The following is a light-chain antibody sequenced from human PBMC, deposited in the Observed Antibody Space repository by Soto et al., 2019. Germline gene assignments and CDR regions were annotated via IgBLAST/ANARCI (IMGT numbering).Light chain of an antibody. CDR2: KVS. J-gene: IGKJ1*01. Sequence: VVMTQSPLSLPVTLGQPASISCRSSQSLVNSDGNTYLNWFHQRPGQSPRRLIDKVSNRDSGAPDRFSGSGSGTDFTLRISRVEAGDVGFYYCMQGSHWPRTFGQGTRVEIK. CDR3: MQGSHWPRT. CDR1: QSLVNSDGNTY. V-gene: IGKV2-30*01.